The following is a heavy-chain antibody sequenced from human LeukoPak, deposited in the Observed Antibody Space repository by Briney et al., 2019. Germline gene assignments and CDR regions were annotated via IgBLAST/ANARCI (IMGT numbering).Heavy chain of an antibody. CDR1: GFTFSDYY. D-gene: IGHD6-25*01. CDR2: ISGSSEYI. V-gene: IGHV3-11*03. Sequence: PGGSLRLSCAASGFTFSDYYMTWIRQAPGKGLEWVSYISGSSEYIHYADSVKGRFTISRDTAKNSLYLQMNSLRAEDTAVYYCWRFAVKTAAVIYDYGGKGPVVTVS. J-gene: IGHJ4*02. CDR3: WRFAVKTAAVIYDY.